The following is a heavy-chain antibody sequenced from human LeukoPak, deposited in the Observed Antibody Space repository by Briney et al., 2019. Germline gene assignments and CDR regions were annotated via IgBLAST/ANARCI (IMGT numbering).Heavy chain of an antibody. Sequence: SETLSLTCTVSGGSISGYYWSWIRQPPGKGLKWIGYIYYSGSTNYNPSLKSRVTISVDTSKNQFSLKLSSVTAADTAVYYCARDLHGSGSYVDYWGQGTLVTVSS. V-gene: IGHV4-59*01. CDR3: ARDLHGSGSYVDY. CDR1: GGSISGYY. CDR2: IYYSGST. J-gene: IGHJ4*02. D-gene: IGHD3-10*01.